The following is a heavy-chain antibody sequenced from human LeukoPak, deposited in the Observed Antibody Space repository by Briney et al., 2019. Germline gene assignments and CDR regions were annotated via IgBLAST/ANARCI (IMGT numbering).Heavy chain of an antibody. CDR2: ISGSGDST. D-gene: IGHD6-13*01. CDR1: KFTFSNYA. V-gene: IGHV3-23*01. Sequence: GGSLRLSCAASKFTFSNYAMSWVRQAPGKGLEWVSAISGSGDSTYYADSVKGRFTISRDNSKNTLYLQMNSLRAEDTAVYYCAKDWCSSSWYEFDYWGQGTLVTVSS. J-gene: IGHJ4*02. CDR3: AKDWCSSSWYEFDY.